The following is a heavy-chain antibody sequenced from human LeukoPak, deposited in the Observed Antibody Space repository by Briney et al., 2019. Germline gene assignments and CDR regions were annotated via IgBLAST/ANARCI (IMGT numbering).Heavy chain of an antibody. J-gene: IGHJ6*02. CDR2: IIPILGIA. Sequence: SVKVSCKASGGTFSSYAISWVRQASGQGLEWMGRIIPILGIANYAQKFQGRVTITADKSTSTAYMELSSLRSEDTAVYYCARESYDCSSTSCPDYYYYYGMDVWGQGTTVTVSS. V-gene: IGHV1-69*04. CDR1: GGTFSSYA. D-gene: IGHD2-2*01. CDR3: ARESYDCSSTSCPDYYYYYGMDV.